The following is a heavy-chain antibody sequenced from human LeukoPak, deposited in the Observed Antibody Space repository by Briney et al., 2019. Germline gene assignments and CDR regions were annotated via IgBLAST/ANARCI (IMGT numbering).Heavy chain of an antibody. CDR1: GYTFTGYY. Sequence: ASVKVSCKASGYTFTGYYMHWVRQAPGQGLEWMGWINPNSGGTNYAQKFQGRVTMTRDTSISTAYMERSRLRSDDTAVYYCARVSLGYCSGGSCFLDYWGQGTLVTVSS. CDR3: ARVSLGYCSGGSCFLDY. CDR2: INPNSGGT. V-gene: IGHV1-2*02. D-gene: IGHD2-15*01. J-gene: IGHJ4*02.